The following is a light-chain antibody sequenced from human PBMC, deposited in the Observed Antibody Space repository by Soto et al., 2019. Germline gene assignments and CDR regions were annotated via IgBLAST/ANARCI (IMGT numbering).Light chain of an antibody. J-gene: IGKJ4*01. CDR3: QKYDGWPPLT. CDR1: QSVSSK. CDR2: GAS. V-gene: IGKV3-15*01. Sequence: EILMTQSPATLSLSPGERATLSCRASQSVSSKLAWYQQRRGQPPRLLIYGASSMTTGIPARFSGSGSGTGFNITISILQSEGFSVYYFQKYDGWPPLTFGGGTKTGDQT.